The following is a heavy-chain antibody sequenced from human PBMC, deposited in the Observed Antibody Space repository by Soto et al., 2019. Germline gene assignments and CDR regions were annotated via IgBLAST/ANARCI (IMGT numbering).Heavy chain of an antibody. CDR2: IYYSGST. CDR1: GGSVSSGSYY. V-gene: IGHV4-61*01. J-gene: IGHJ6*02. D-gene: IGHD2-2*01. CDR3: ARDRDVVVPAAMMNYYYYYGMDV. Sequence: PSETLSLTCTVYGGSVSSGSYYWSWIRQPPXKGLEWIGYIYYSGSTNYNPSLKSRVTISVDTSKNQFSLKLSSVTAADTAVYYCARDRDVVVPAAMMNYYYYYGMDVWGQGTTVTVSS.